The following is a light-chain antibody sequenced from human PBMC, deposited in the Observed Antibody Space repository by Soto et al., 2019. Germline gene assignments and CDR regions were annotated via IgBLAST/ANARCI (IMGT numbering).Light chain of an antibody. CDR2: WAS. Sequence: DIVMTQSPDSLAVSLGERATINCKSSQSVLYSSNNKNYVAWHQQKPGQPPKLLIYWASTRESGVPDRFSGSGSGTDFTLTISSLQAEDVAVYYCQQYFSTPPTFGQGTKVEIK. CDR1: QSVLYSSNNKNY. J-gene: IGKJ1*01. CDR3: QQYFSTPPT. V-gene: IGKV4-1*01.